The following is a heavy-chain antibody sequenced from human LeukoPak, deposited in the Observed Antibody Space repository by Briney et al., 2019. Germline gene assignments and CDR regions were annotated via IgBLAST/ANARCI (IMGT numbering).Heavy chain of an antibody. D-gene: IGHD6-19*01. CDR2: ISSSGSTI. Sequence: GGSLRLSCAASGFTFSSYEMNWVRQAPGKGLEWVSYISSSGSTIYYADSVKGRFTISRGNAKNSLYLQMNSLRAEDTAVYYCARANSSGWYVESFDYWGQGTLVTVSS. CDR3: ARANSSGWYVESFDY. CDR1: GFTFSSYE. J-gene: IGHJ4*02. V-gene: IGHV3-48*03.